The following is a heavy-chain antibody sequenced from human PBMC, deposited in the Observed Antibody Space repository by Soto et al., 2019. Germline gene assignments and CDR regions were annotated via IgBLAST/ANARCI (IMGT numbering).Heavy chain of an antibody. V-gene: IGHV4-4*07. CDR3: ARDSRVSRGLNYDILTGYSLHYYYYGMDV. D-gene: IGHD3-9*01. CDR1: GGSISSYY. Sequence: SETLSLTCTVSGGSISSYYWSWIRQPAGKGLEWIGRIYTSGSTNYNPSLKSRVTMSVDTSKNQFSLKLSSVTAADTAVYYCARDSRVSRGLNYDILTGYSLHYYYYGMDVWGQGTTVTVSS. J-gene: IGHJ6*02. CDR2: IYTSGST.